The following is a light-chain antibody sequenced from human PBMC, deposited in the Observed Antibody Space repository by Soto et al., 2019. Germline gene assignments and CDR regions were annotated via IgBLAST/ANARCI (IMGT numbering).Light chain of an antibody. Sequence: EIVLTQSPGTLSLSPGERVTLSCRASQRISSSYLAWYQQRPGQAPRLLIFDASSRATGIPDRFSGSGSGTDFTLTINRLESGDFAVYYCQQFGTSLPITFGQGTRLEIK. CDR1: QRISSSY. CDR2: DAS. J-gene: IGKJ5*01. CDR3: QQFGTSLPIT. V-gene: IGKV3-20*01.